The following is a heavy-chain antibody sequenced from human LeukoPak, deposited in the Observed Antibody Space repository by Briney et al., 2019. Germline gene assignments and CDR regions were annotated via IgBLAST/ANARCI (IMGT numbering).Heavy chain of an antibody. D-gene: IGHD2-2*01. CDR1: GFTFSSYA. CDR3: ERDLGDIVVVPAAMHYYYYGMDV. V-gene: IGHV3-30-3*01. Sequence: GRSLRLSCAASGFTFSSYAMHRVRQAPGKGLEWVAVISYDGSNKYYADSVKGRFTISRDNSKNTLYLQMNSLRAEDTAVYYCERDLGDIVVVPAAMHYYYYGMDVWGQGTTVTVSS. J-gene: IGHJ6*02. CDR2: ISYDGSNK.